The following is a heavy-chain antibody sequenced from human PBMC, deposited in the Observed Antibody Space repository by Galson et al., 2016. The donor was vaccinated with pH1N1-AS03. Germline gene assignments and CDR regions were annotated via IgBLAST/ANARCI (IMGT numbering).Heavy chain of an antibody. Sequence: SLRLSCAASGFTLSSSAMSWVRQAPGKGLEWVSFISNSGATTHYADSVKGRFTISRENSRNTLYLQMNSLRDEDTAVYYRAKNRYYDSSADAFDIWGQGTLVTVSS. V-gene: IGHV3-23*01. CDR1: GFTLSSSA. CDR3: AKNRYYDSSADAFDI. CDR2: ISNSGATT. D-gene: IGHD3-22*01. J-gene: IGHJ3*02.